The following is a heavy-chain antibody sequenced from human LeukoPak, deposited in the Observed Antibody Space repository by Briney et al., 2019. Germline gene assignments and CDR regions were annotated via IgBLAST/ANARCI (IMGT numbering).Heavy chain of an antibody. J-gene: IGHJ4*02. CDR1: GGSISSYY. D-gene: IGHD3-10*01. Sequence: SETLSLTCTVSGGSISSYYWSWIRQPPGKGLEWIGYIYYSGSTNYNPSLKSRVTLSVDTSKNQFSLKLSSVTDADTAVYYCARVGRWDTQLSFGFDYWGQGTLVTVSS. CDR2: IYYSGST. V-gene: IGHV4-59*01. CDR3: ARVGRWDTQLSFGFDY.